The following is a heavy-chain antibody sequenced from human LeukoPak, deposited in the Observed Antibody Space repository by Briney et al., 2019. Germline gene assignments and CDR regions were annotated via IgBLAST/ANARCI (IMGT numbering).Heavy chain of an antibody. Sequence: GGSLRLSCAASGFTFCSYSMNWVRQAPGKGLEWVSSISSSSSYIYYADSGKGRFTISRDNAKNSLYLQMNSLRAEDTAVYYCARDTSGYRYVWGQGTTVTVSS. V-gene: IGHV3-21*01. CDR2: ISSSSSYI. CDR3: ARDTSGYRYV. D-gene: IGHD5-18*01. J-gene: IGHJ6*02. CDR1: GFTFCSYS.